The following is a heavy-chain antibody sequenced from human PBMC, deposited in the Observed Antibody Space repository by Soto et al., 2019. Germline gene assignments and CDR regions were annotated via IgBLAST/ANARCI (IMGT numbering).Heavy chain of an antibody. CDR3: ARETYYP. CDR1: GFTFSRYA. J-gene: IGHJ5*02. V-gene: IGHV3-30-3*01. D-gene: IGHD1-26*01. CDR2: ISYDGSNK. Sequence: VGCLRLSCAASGFTFSRYAMHWVRQAPGKGLEWVAVISYDGSNKYYADSVKGRFTISRDNSKNTLYLQMNSLRAEDTAVYYCARETYYPWGQGTLVTVSS.